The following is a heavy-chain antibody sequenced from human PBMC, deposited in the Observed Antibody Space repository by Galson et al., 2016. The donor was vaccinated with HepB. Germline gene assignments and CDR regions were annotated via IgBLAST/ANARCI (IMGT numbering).Heavy chain of an antibody. J-gene: IGHJ6*02. D-gene: IGHD6-13*01. CDR3: ANLIAAAGIRYPWLYAMDV. Sequence: SLRLSCAASGFTFSSYGMHWVRQAPGKGLEWVSVISSDENNKYYADSVKGRFTISRDNSKNTLYLQMNALRVEDTAVYYCANLIAAAGIRYPWLYAMDVWGQGTTVTVSS. CDR1: GFTFSSYG. V-gene: IGHV3-30*18. CDR2: ISSDENNK.